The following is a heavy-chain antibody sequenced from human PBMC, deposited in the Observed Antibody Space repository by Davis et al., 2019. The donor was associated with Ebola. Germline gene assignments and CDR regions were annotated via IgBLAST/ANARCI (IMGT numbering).Heavy chain of an antibody. CDR3: ARDGDSKNYFDY. CDR1: GYTFTGYY. J-gene: IGHJ4*02. CDR2: IIPIFGTA. V-gene: IGHV1-69*13. Sequence: AASVKVSCKASGYTFTGYYLNWVRQAPGQGLEWMGGIIPIFGTAHYAQKFQGRVTITADESTSTAYMELSSLRSEDTAVYYCARDGDSKNYFDYWGQGTLVTVSS. D-gene: IGHD3-22*01.